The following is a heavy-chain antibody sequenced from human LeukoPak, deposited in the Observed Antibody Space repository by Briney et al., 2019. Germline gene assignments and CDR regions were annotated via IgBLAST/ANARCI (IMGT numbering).Heavy chain of an antibody. V-gene: IGHV1-69*13. CDR2: IIPIFGTA. CDR1: GGTFSSYA. Sequence: ASVKVSCKASGGTFSSYAISWVRQAPGQGLEWMGGIIPIFGTANYAQKFQGRVAITADESTSTAYMELSSLRSEDTAVYYCARDSQTEQQLFQAYAFDIWGQGTMVTVSS. J-gene: IGHJ3*02. D-gene: IGHD6-13*01. CDR3: ARDSQTEQQLFQAYAFDI.